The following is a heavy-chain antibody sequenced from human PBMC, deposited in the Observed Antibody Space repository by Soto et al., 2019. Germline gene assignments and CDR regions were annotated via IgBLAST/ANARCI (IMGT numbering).Heavy chain of an antibody. CDR1: GYTFTTYG. J-gene: IGHJ6*02. CDR3: AREVGHMDV. Sequence: ASVKVSCKASGYTFTTYGINWVRQAPGQGLEWMGWVSPYNGDTTYAQKVQGRVTMTTDTSTRTAYLELRSLRSDDTAVYYCAREVGHMDVWGQGTTVTVSS. CDR2: VSPYNGDT. V-gene: IGHV1-18*04.